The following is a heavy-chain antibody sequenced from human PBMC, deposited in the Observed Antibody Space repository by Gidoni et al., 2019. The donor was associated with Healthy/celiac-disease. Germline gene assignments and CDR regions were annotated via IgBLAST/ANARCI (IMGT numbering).Heavy chain of an antibody. CDR2: SYYSGST. V-gene: IGHV4-39*07. J-gene: IGHJ6*02. Sequence: QLQLQESGPGLVTPSETLSLTCPVSGGSLSSSSYYCGWIRQPPGKGLEWIGSSYYSGSTYYNPSLKSRVTISVDTSKNQFSLKLSSVTAADTAVYYCARDLGYCSGGSCYSRYYYYYGMDVWGQGTTVTVSS. CDR3: ARDLGYCSGGSCYSRYYYYYGMDV. D-gene: IGHD2-15*01. CDR1: GGSLSSSSYY.